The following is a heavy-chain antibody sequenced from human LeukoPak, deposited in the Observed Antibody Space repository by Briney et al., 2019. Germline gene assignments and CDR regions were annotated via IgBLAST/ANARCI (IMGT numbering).Heavy chain of an antibody. CDR2: IKQDGSEK. CDR3: AREDIVVVPAAIYYYYGMDV. Sequence: GRSLRLSCAASGFTFSSYGMHWVRQAPGKGLEWVANIKQDGSEKYYVDSVKGRFTISRDNAKNSLYLQMNSLRAEDTAVYYCAREDIVVVPAAIYYYYGMDVWGQGTTVTVSS. J-gene: IGHJ6*02. CDR1: GFTFSSYG. D-gene: IGHD2-2*01. V-gene: IGHV3-7*01.